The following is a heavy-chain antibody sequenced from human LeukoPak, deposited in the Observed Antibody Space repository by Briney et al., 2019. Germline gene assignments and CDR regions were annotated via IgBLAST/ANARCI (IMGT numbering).Heavy chain of an antibody. J-gene: IGHJ4*02. CDR2: ISSSSSYI. CDR3: ARDLWLGERGLFFFEY. CDR1: GFTSSSYS. D-gene: IGHD3-22*01. V-gene: IGHV3-21*01. Sequence: GGSLRLSCAASGFTSSSYSMNWVRQAPGKGLEWVSSISSSSSYIYYADSVKGRFTISRDNAKNSLYLQMNSLRAEDTAVYYCARDLWLGERGLFFFEYWGQGALVTVAS.